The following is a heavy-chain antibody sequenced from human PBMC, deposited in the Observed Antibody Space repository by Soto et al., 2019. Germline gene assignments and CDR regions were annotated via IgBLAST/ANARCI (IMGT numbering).Heavy chain of an antibody. CDR3: ARDKITGLFDY. CDR2: IYYSGST. Sequence: SETMSLTCTVSGGSISSGDYYWSWIRQPPGKGLEWIGYIYYSGSTYYNPSLKSRVTISVDTSKNQFSLKLSSVTAADTAVYYCARDKITGLFDYWGQGTLVTVSS. V-gene: IGHV4-31*03. CDR1: GGSISSGDYY. D-gene: IGHD2-8*02. J-gene: IGHJ4*02.